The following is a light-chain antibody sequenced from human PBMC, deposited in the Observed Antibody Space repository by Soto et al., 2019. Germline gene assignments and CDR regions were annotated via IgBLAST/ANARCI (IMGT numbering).Light chain of an antibody. CDR1: SSNIGSNY. CDR3: AAWDDSLSGRV. CDR2: RNN. V-gene: IGLV1-47*01. Sequence: QPVLTQPPSASGTPGQRVTISCSGSSSNIGSNYVYWYQQLPGTAPKLLIYRNNERPSGVPDRFSRSKSGTSASLAISGLRSEDEADYYCAAWDDSLSGRVFGGGTKLTVL. J-gene: IGLJ3*02.